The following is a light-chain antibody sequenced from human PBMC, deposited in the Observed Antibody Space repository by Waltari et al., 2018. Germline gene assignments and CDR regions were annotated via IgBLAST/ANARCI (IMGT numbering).Light chain of an antibody. CDR2: GNN. CDR1: RSNIGAGYE. CDR3: QCYDTTLDGWV. J-gene: IGLJ3*02. V-gene: IGLV1-40*01. Sequence: QSVLTQPPSVSGSPGPRVTISCTGTRSNIGAGYEIHWYHQFPGTTPKLLIYGNNYRPSGVPDRFSGSKSGTSGSLAITGLQAEDEADYYCQCYDTTLDGWVFGGGTRLTVL.